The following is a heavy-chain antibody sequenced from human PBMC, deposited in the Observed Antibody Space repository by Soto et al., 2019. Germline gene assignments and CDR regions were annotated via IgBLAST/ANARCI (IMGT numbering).Heavy chain of an antibody. J-gene: IGHJ6*02. CDR1: GGSISSGGYY. D-gene: IGHD3-10*01. V-gene: IGHV4-31*03. CDR2: IYYSGST. CDR3: ARGIVLLWFGAEVDYGMAV. Sequence: VQLQEWGPGLVKPSQTLSLTCTVSGGSISSGGYYWSWIRQHPGKGLEWIGYIYYSGSTYYNPSLEGRVTISVDASKNQFSLELSSVTAADTAVYYCARGIVLLWFGAEVDYGMAVWGRGTTVTVSS.